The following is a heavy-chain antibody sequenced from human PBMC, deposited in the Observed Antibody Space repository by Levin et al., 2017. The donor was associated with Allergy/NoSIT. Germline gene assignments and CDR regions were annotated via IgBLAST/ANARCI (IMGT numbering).Heavy chain of an antibody. D-gene: IGHD2-2*01. J-gene: IGHJ3*01. V-gene: IGHV4-59*01. CDR3: AASRVGTDAFHF. CDR2: IYYSGST. CDR1: GGSINSYY. Sequence: SQTLSLTCTVSGGSINSYYWSWIRQPPGKGFEWIGYIYYSGSTNYNPSLKSRVTISVDTSKNQFSLKLTSVTAADTAVYYCAASRVGTDAFHFWGLGALVTVSS.